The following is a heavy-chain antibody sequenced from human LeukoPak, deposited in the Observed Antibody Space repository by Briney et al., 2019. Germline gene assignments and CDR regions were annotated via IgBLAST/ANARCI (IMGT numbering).Heavy chain of an antibody. CDR3: AARFPNGDYARVDY. J-gene: IGHJ4*02. V-gene: IGHV3-30*03. CDR2: ISYDGSNK. CDR1: GFTFSSHA. Sequence: GGSLRLSCAASGFTFSSHAMSWVRQAPGKGLEWVAVISYDGSNKYYADSVKGRFTISRDNSKNTLYLQMNSLRAEDTAVYYCAARFPNGDYARVDYWGQGTLVTVSS. D-gene: IGHD4-17*01.